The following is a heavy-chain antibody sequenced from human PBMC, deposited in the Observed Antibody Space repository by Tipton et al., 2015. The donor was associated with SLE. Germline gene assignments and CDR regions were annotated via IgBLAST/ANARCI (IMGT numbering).Heavy chain of an antibody. J-gene: IGHJ3*02. CDR2: FYSGYS. V-gene: IGHV4-61*02. CDR3: ARELDTFDI. CDR1: GASISSSSYS. Sequence: TLSPTYTVSGASISSSSYSWNWIRQPAGKGLEWIGRFYSGYSDYNPSLNSRVTMSVDRSRNQLSLKLSSVTAADTAVYYCARELDTFDIWGQGTMVTVSS.